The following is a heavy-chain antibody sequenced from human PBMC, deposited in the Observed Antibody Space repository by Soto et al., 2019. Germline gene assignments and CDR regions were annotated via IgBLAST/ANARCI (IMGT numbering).Heavy chain of an antibody. V-gene: IGHV1-3*01. Sequence: GASVKVSCKASGYTFTSYAMHWVRQAPGQRLEWMGWINAGNGNTKYSQKFQGRVTITRDTSASTAYMELSSLRSEDTAVYYCARASCSGGSCSRDAFDIWGQGTMVPVSS. CDR1: GYTFTSYA. D-gene: IGHD2-15*01. CDR3: ARASCSGGSCSRDAFDI. J-gene: IGHJ3*02. CDR2: INAGNGNT.